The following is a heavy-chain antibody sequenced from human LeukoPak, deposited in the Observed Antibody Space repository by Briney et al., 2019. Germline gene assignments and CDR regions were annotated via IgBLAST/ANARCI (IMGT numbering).Heavy chain of an antibody. V-gene: IGHV1-69*06. D-gene: IGHD1-26*01. CDR3: AGSGRGYYYYYYMDV. Sequence: ASVKVSCKASGGTFSSYAISWVRQAPGQGLEWMGGIIPIFGTANYAQKFQGRVTITADKSTSTAYMELSSLRSEDTAVYYCAGSGRGYYYYYYMDVWGKGTTVTVSS. CDR1: GGTFSSYA. CDR2: IIPIFGTA. J-gene: IGHJ6*03.